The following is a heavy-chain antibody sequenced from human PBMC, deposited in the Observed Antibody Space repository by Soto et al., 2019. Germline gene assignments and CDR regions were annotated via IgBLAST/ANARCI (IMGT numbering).Heavy chain of an antibody. V-gene: IGHV1-46*01. D-gene: IGHD2-8*01. CDR3: ASQYCTNGSGVWYYYMDV. CDR1: GYTFTSYY. CDR2: INPSGGST. J-gene: IGHJ6*03. Sequence: ASVKVSCKASGYTFTSYYMHWVRQAPGQGLEWMGIINPSGGSTSYAQKFQGRVTMTRDTSTSTVYMELSSLRSEDTAVYYCASQYCTNGSGVWYYYMDVWGKGTTVTVSS.